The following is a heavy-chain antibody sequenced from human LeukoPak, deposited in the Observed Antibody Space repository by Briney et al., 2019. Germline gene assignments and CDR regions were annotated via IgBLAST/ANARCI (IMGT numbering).Heavy chain of an antibody. CDR2: IHYSGST. Sequence: SETLSLTCTVSGGSISSYCWSWIRQPPGKGLEWIGYIHYSGSTNYNPFLKGRVTISKDTSKNQLSLRLSSVTAADTAVYYCARTPITTVRGVIRDNWFDPWGQGTLVTVSS. CDR3: ARTPITTVRGVIRDNWFDP. D-gene: IGHD3-10*01. CDR1: GGSISSYC. V-gene: IGHV4-59*01. J-gene: IGHJ5*02.